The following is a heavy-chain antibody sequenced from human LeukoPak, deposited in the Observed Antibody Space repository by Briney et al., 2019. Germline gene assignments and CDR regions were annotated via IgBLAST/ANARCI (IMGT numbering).Heavy chain of an antibody. CDR1: GGSFSGYY. CDR3: ARGYGPHV. Sequence: SETLSLTCAVYGGSFSGYYWSWIRQPPGKGLEWIGEINHSGSTNYNPSLKSRVTISVDTSKNQFSLKLSSVTAADTAVYYCARGYGPHVWGKGTTVTVSS. CDR2: INHSGST. J-gene: IGHJ6*04. D-gene: IGHD2-8*01. V-gene: IGHV4-34*01.